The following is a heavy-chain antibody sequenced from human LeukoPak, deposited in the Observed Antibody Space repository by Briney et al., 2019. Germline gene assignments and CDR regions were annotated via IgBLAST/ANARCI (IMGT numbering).Heavy chain of an antibody. V-gene: IGHV1-18*01. CDR3: ARVGIAAAGSGEMTKAKGRVKYDY. CDR1: GYTFTSYG. CDR2: ISAYNGNT. J-gene: IGHJ4*02. Sequence: ASVKVSCKASGYTFTSYGISWVRQAPGQGLEWMGWISAYNGNTNYAQKLQGRVTMTTDTSTSTAYMELRRLRSDDTAVYYCARVGIAAAGSGEMTKAKGRVKYDYWGQGTLVTVSS. D-gene: IGHD6-13*01.